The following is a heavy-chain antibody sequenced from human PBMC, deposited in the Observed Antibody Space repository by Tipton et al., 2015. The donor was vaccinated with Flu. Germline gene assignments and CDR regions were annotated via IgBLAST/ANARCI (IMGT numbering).Heavy chain of an antibody. CDR2: IYYSGTT. CDR1: GDSISTTIYY. D-gene: IGHD1-1*01. Sequence: TLSLTCTVSGDSISTTIYYWGWVRQPPGKGLEWIGSIYYSGTTYYNPSLKSRVTISVASSKNEFSLTLASLTAAATAVYYCARDLWNDRRAYYYYGVDVWGQGTTVTVSS. J-gene: IGHJ6*02. CDR3: ARDLWNDRRAYYYYGVDV. V-gene: IGHV4-39*07.